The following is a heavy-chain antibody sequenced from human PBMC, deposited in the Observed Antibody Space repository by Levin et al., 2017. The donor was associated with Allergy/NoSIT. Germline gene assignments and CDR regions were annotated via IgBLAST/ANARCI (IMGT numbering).Heavy chain of an antibody. D-gene: IGHD3-10*01. CDR3: ARGRVPNDY. CDR2: ISRGNSYT. CDR1: GFIVSDSY. Sequence: LSLTCAASGFIVSDSYMSWIRQAPGKGLEWVSYISRGNSYTNYLDSVKGRFPISRDNAKNSLYLQMNSLRAEDTAIYYCARGRVPNDYWGQGTLVTVSS. V-gene: IGHV3-11*05. J-gene: IGHJ4*02.